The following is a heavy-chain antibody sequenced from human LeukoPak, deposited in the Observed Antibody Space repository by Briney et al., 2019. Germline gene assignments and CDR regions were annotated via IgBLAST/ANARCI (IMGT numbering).Heavy chain of an antibody. CDR2: IKQDGSEK. CDR1: GFTFSSYW. CDR3: AREGWTARRDFDY. D-gene: IGHD3/OR15-3a*01. V-gene: IGHV3-7*01. J-gene: IGHJ4*02. Sequence: GGSLRLSCAASGFTFSSYWMSWVRQAPGKGLEWVANIKQDGSEKYYVDSVKGRFTISRDNAKNSLYLQMNSLRAEDTAVYYCAREGWTARRDFDYWGQGILVTVSS.